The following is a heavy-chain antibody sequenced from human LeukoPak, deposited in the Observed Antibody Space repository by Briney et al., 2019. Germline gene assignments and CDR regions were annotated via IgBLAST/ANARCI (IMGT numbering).Heavy chain of an antibody. J-gene: IGHJ3*02. CDR3: AKEALKTISGAFDI. Sequence: PGRPLSLSCEPLGFPSVGYAMHGFRRPPAKGLSGVEVIWYGGSNKYYADSVKGRFTISRDNSKNTLYLQMNSLRAEDTAVYYCAKEALKTISGAFDIWGQGTMVTVSS. D-gene: IGHD3-3*01. CDR1: GFPSVGYA. V-gene: IGHV3-30*18. CDR2: IWYGGSNK.